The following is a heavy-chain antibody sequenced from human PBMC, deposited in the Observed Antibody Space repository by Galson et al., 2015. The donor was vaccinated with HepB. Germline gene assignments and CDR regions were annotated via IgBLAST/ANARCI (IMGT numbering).Heavy chain of an antibody. CDR2: INPSGGGT. Sequence: CKASGYTFTSYYMHWVRQAPGQGLEWMGIINPSGGGTSYAQKLQGRVTMTRDTSTSTVYMELSSLRSEDTAVYYCAREIGGYCSSTSCGTTRLAAFDIWGQGTMVTVSS. J-gene: IGHJ3*02. CDR3: AREIGGYCSSTSCGTTRLAAFDI. V-gene: IGHV1-46*04. D-gene: IGHD2-2*01. CDR1: GYTFTSYY.